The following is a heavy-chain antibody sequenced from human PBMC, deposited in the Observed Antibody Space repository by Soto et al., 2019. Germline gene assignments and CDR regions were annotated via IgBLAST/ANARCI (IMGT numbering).Heavy chain of an antibody. D-gene: IGHD2-15*01. CDR1: GYSFTIYG. CDR3: ARDRGRSCIGGTCPFDY. V-gene: IGHV1-18*01. J-gene: IGHJ4*02. CDR2: ISTYDGNT. Sequence: ASVKVSCKASGYSFTIYGITWVQQAPGQGLEWMGWISTYDGNTNYAQNFQGRVSMARDTSTSTAYMELRSLRSDDTAVYYCARDRGRSCIGGTCPFDYWGQGTLVTVSS.